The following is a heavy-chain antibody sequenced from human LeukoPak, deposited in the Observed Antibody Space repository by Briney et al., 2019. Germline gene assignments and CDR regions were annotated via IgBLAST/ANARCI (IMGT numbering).Heavy chain of an antibody. CDR1: GGSISSGDYY. J-gene: IGHJ4*02. Sequence: SETLSLTCTISGGSISSGDYYWSWIRQPPGKGLEWIGYIYYSGSAYYNPSLKSRVTISVDTSKNQFSLKLSSVTAADTAVYYCARFDGDGDYGFGYWGQGTLVTVSS. D-gene: IGHD4-17*01. CDR3: ARFDGDGDYGFGY. CDR2: IYYSGSA. V-gene: IGHV4-30-4*01.